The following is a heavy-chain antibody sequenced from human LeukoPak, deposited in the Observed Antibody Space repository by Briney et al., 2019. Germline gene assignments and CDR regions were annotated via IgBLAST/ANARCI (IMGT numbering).Heavy chain of an antibody. D-gene: IGHD3-10*01. J-gene: IGHJ4*02. Sequence: SETLSLTCAVYGGSFSGYYWSWIRQPPGKGLEWIGEISHSGSTNYNPSLKSRVTISVDTSKNQFSLKLSSVTAADTAVYYCARPVSGSCGSYYNYWGQGTLVTVSS. V-gene: IGHV4-34*01. CDR3: ARPVSGSCGSYYNY. CDR2: ISHSGST. CDR1: GGSFSGYY.